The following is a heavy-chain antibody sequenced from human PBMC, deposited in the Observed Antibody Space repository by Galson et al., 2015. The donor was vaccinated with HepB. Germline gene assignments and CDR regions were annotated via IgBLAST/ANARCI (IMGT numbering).Heavy chain of an antibody. J-gene: IGHJ4*02. Sequence: SVKVSCKASGYIFTDYGISWGRQAPGQGHEWMGWISGYNGNTKSAQNLQGRVTMTTDTSTTTAYMELRSLRSDDTAVYYCARDGIAAAGTFDNWGQGTLVTVSS. V-gene: IGHV1-18*01. CDR1: GYIFTDYG. CDR2: ISGYNGNT. D-gene: IGHD6-13*01. CDR3: ARDGIAAAGTFDN.